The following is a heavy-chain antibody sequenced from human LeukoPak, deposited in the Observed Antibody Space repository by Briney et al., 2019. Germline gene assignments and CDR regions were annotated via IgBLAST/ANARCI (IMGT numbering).Heavy chain of an antibody. Sequence: ASVKVSCTASGHTFTTYGISWVRQAPGQGLEWMGWISGYNDNTKYSQKLQGRVTMTKDTSTSTAYMELRSLRSDDTAVYYCARGLAVAGIYAYWGQGTLVTVSA. D-gene: IGHD6-19*01. CDR3: ARGLAVAGIYAY. V-gene: IGHV1-18*01. CDR2: ISGYNDNT. CDR1: GHTFTTYG. J-gene: IGHJ4*02.